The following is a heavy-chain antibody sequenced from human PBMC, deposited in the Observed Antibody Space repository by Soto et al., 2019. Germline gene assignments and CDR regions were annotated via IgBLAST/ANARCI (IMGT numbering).Heavy chain of an antibody. CDR1: GYTFTSYA. CDR2: INAGNGNT. CDR3: ARVYSYAYGMDV. D-gene: IGHD5-18*01. Sequence: ASVKVSCKASGYTFTSYAMHWVRQAPGQRLEWMGWINAGNGNTKYSQKFQGRVTITRDTSASTAYMELSSLRSEDTAVYYCARVYSYAYGMDVWGQGTTVTVSS. V-gene: IGHV1-3*01. J-gene: IGHJ6*02.